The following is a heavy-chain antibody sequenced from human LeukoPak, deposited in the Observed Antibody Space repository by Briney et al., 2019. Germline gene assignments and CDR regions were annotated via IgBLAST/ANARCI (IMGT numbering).Heavy chain of an antibody. CDR1: GYTFTGYY. V-gene: IGHV1-2*02. CDR2: INPNSGGT. D-gene: IGHD3-3*01. J-gene: IGHJ5*02. CDR3: AIPRGVLGTTIFGVEPTVGNWFDP. Sequence: ASVKVSCKASGYTFTGYYMHCVRQAPGQGLEWMGWINPNSGGTNYAQKFQGRVTMTRDTSISTAYMELSRLRSDDTAVYYCAIPRGVLGTTIFGVEPTVGNWFDPWGQGTLVTVSS.